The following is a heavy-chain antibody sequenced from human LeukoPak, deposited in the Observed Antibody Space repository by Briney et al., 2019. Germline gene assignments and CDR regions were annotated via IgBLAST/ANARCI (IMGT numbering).Heavy chain of an antibody. D-gene: IGHD6-13*01. CDR3: ARDPGSSNWYYFEY. V-gene: IGHV6-1*01. CDR1: GDSVSSNSAA. Sequence: SQTLSVTCVISGDSVSSNSAAWNWIRQSPSRGLEWLGRTYYRSEWYKDYAVSMKSRITINPDTSKNQFSLHLNSVTPEDTAVYYCARDPGSSNWYYFEYWGQGTLVTVSS. J-gene: IGHJ4*02. CDR2: TYYRSEWYK.